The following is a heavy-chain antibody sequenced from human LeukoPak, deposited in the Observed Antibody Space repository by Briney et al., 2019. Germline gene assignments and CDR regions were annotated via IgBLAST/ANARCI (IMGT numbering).Heavy chain of an antibody. Sequence: GGSLRLSCAASEFSFGSNYLTWFRQPPGKGLEWVSLIYSGGSTYYADSVKGRFTISRDNSKNTLYLQMNSLRAEDTAVYYCAKGPIAVAGTTHYFDYWGQGTLVTVSS. D-gene: IGHD6-19*01. CDR1: EFSFGSNY. V-gene: IGHV3-66*01. CDR2: IYSGGST. CDR3: AKGPIAVAGTTHYFDY. J-gene: IGHJ4*02.